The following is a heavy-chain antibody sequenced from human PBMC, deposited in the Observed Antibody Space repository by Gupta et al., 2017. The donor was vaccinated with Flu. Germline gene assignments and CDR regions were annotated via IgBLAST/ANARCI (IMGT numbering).Heavy chain of an antibody. CDR3: ARYDSGGYSLEY. Sequence: QVQLQESGPGLVKPSETLSLTRTVPGGSINGYYCGWIRQPPGKGLEWIGYIYYSGRTKYNPSLKSRVAMSVDTSQNHFSLKMNSVTAADTAVYYCARYDSGGYSLEYWGQGTLVTVSS. D-gene: IGHD3-22*01. CDR1: GGSINGYY. V-gene: IGHV4-59*01. J-gene: IGHJ4*02. CDR2: IYYSGRT.